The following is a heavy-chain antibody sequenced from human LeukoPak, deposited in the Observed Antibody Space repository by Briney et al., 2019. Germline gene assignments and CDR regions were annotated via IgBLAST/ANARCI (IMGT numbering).Heavy chain of an antibody. J-gene: IGHJ6*02. CDR3: VRVGSGSLSRHGMDV. CDR2: IYSSGST. Sequence: SETLSLTCTVSGGPISSDYWNWIRQPAGKGLEWIGRIYSSGSTNYNPSLKSRVTMSVDTSKNQFSLKLNSVTAADTAVYFCVRVGSGSLSRHGMDVWGQGTTVTVSS. CDR1: GGPISSDY. D-gene: IGHD3-22*01. V-gene: IGHV4-4*07.